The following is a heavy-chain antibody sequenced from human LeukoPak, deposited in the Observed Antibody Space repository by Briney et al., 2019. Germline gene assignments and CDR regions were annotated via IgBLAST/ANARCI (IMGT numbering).Heavy chain of an antibody. D-gene: IGHD3-22*01. Sequence: GGSLRLSCVASGITFSDYYMSWIRQAPGKGLEWVSYIGSSSSYTNYADSVKGRFTISRDNAKNSLYLQMNSLRAEDTAVYYCARVPTGHYDSSGYYYETLPNWFDPWGQGTLVTVSS. J-gene: IGHJ5*02. CDR3: ARVPTGHYDSSGYYYETLPNWFDP. CDR2: IGSSSSYT. CDR1: GITFSDYY. V-gene: IGHV3-11*05.